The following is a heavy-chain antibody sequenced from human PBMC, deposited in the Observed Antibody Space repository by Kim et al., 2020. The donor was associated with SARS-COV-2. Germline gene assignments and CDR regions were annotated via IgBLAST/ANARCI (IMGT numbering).Heavy chain of an antibody. CDR2: ISGSGGST. CDR3: AKDGTKSGWQLNYYYYGMDV. V-gene: IGHV3-23*01. J-gene: IGHJ6*02. Sequence: GGSLRLSCAASGFTFSSYAMSWVRQAPGKGLEWVSAISGSGGSTYYADSVKGRFTISRDNSKNTLYLQMNSLRAEDTAVFYCAKDGTKSGWQLNYYYYGMDVGGHGTTVTVSS. D-gene: IGHD6-19*01. CDR1: GFTFSSYA.